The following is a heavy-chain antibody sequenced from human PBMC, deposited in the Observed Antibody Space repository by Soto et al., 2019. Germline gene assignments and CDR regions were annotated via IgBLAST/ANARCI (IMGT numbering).Heavy chain of an antibody. CDR3: ATVDTAMVPAYYYYGMDV. D-gene: IGHD5-18*01. V-gene: IGHV3-23*01. CDR1: GFTFSSYA. CDR2: ISGRGGST. Sequence: GGSLRLSCAASGFTFSSYAMSWVRQAPGKGLAWVSAISGRGGSTYYADSVKGRFTISKDNSKNTLYLQMNSLRAEETAVYYFATVDTAMVPAYYYYGMDVWGQGTTVTVSS. J-gene: IGHJ6*02.